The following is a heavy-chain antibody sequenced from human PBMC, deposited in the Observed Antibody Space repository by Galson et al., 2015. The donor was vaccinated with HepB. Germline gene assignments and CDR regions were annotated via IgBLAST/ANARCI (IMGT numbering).Heavy chain of an antibody. Sequence: PALVKPTQTLTLTCTFSGFSLSTSGVGVGWLRQPPGKALEWLALIYWNDAKRYSPSLKSRLTLTKDTSKNQVVLTMTNMDPVDTATYYCAHRQGIAVAGRTRTSYYFDYWGQGTLVTVSS. V-gene: IGHV2-5*01. CDR1: GFSLSTSGVG. CDR3: AHRQGIAVAGRTRTSYYFDY. J-gene: IGHJ4*02. CDR2: IYWNDAK. D-gene: IGHD6-19*01.